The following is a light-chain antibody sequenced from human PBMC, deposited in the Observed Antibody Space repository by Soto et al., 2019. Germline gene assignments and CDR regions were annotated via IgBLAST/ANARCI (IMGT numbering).Light chain of an antibody. CDR1: SSDVGGYNY. Sequence: QSALTQPPSASGSPGQSVTISCTGTSSDVGGYNYVSWYQQHPGKAPKLMIYEVSKRPSGVPDRFSGSKSGNTASLTVSGLPAGDEANYHCISYEGSKNLVFGGGTKLTVL. V-gene: IGLV2-8*01. CDR3: ISYEGSKNLV. CDR2: EVS. J-gene: IGLJ2*01.